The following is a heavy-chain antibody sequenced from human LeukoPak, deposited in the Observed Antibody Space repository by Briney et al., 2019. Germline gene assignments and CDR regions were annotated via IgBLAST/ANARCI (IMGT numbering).Heavy chain of an antibody. CDR3: ATRPGGEWELLTRPTAAFDI. J-gene: IGHJ3*02. D-gene: IGHD1-26*01. CDR2: INHSGST. Sequence: TSETLSLTCAVYGGSFSGYYWSWIRQPPGKGLEWIGEINHSGSTNYNPSLKSRVTISVDTSKNQFSLKLSSVTAADTAVYYCATRPGGEWELLTRPTAAFDIWGQGTMVTVSS. CDR1: GGSFSGYY. V-gene: IGHV4-34*01.